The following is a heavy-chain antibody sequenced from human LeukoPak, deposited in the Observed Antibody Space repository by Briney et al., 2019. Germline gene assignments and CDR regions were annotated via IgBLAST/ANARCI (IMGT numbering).Heavy chain of an antibody. V-gene: IGHV3-49*04. CDR1: GFTFGDYA. CDR3: TRDGYDSGGDYYYYYYMDV. J-gene: IGHJ6*03. CDR2: IRSKAYGGTT. Sequence: GGSLRLSCTASGFTFGDYAMSWVRQAPGKGLEWVGFIRSKAYGGTTEYAASVKARFTISRDDSKSIAYLQMNSLKTEDTAVYYCTRDGYDSGGDYYYYYYMDVWGKGTTVTISS. D-gene: IGHD3-22*01.